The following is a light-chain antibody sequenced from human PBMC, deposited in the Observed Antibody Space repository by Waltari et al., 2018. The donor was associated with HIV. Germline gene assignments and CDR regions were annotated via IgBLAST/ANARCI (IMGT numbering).Light chain of an antibody. CDR2: RNK. Sequence: QSVLTQPPSASGTPGQRITISCSGSSSNIGSNYVYLYQQLPGTAPKLLIYRNKQRPSGVPDRFSGSKSGTSASLAISGLRSEDEADYYCATWDDTLSGHVVFGGGTKLNVL. CDR1: SSNIGSNY. V-gene: IGLV1-47*01. J-gene: IGLJ2*01. CDR3: ATWDDTLSGHVV.